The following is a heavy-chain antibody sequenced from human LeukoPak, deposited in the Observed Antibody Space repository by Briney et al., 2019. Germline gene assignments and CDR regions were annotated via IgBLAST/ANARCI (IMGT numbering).Heavy chain of an antibody. V-gene: IGHV1-2*02. D-gene: IGHD2-15*01. J-gene: IGHJ5*02. Sequence: ASVKVSCKASGYTFTGYYMHWVRQAPGQGLEWMGWINPNSGGTNYAQKFYARVTMTRDTSISTAYMELSRLRSDDTAVYYCAREEDVVVVAATNSGFDPWGQGTLVTVSS. CDR3: AREEDVVVVAATNSGFDP. CDR1: GYTFTGYY. CDR2: INPNSGGT.